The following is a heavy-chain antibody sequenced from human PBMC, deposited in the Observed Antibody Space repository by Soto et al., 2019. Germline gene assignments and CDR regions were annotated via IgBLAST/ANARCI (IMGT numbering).Heavy chain of an antibody. J-gene: IGHJ4*02. Sequence: ASVKVSCKASGYIFITYGISWVRQAPGQGLEWMGRISPYNGNTNYAQNLQGRVTMTTVTSTSTAYMELRSLRSDDTAVYYCARNFDGSGSYYTDHLGPGTQVTVS. CDR1: GYIFITYG. V-gene: IGHV1-18*01. D-gene: IGHD3-10*01. CDR2: ISPYNGNT. CDR3: ARNFDGSGSYYTDH.